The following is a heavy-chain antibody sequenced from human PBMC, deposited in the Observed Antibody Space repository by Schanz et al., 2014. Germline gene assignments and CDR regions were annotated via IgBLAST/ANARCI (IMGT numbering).Heavy chain of an antibody. J-gene: IGHJ6*02. CDR3: AGAAYCRGAGCALYYALDV. D-gene: IGHD2-15*01. CDR1: GFTFSSYT. CDR2: ISYDGTNK. Sequence: QVQLVESGGGVVQPGRSLRLSCAASGFTFSSYTMHWVRQAPGTGLEWVAVISYDGTNKYYADSVKGRFTISRDNSKNTLYLQMNSLRAEDTGVYYCAGAAYCRGAGCALYYALDVWGQGTTVTVSS. V-gene: IGHV3-30*04.